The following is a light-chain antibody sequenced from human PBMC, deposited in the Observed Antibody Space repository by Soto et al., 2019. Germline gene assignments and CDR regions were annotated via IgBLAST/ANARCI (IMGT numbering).Light chain of an antibody. CDR3: LQHNSYPLT. Sequence: DIPLTQSPSAMSASVGDRVTITCRGSQDINNYLVWFQQKPGTVPKRMIYAASSLQSGVPSRFSGSRSGTEFTLTISSRQPEDFATYYCLQHNSYPLTFGGGTNVELK. J-gene: IGKJ4*02. CDR1: QDINNY. V-gene: IGKV1-17*03. CDR2: AAS.